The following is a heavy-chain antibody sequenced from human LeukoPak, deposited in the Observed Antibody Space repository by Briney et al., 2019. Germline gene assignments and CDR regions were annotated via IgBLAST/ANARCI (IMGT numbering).Heavy chain of an antibody. CDR3: AREVSCSSTSCDYYYYYMDA. D-gene: IGHD2-2*01. V-gene: IGHV4-59*01. CDR2: IYYSGST. CDR1: GGSISSYY. Sequence: SETLSLTCTVSGGSISSYYWSWIRQPPGKGLEWIGYIYYSGSTNYNPSLKSRVTISVDTSKNQFSLKLSSVTAADTAVYYCAREVSCSSTSCDYYYYYMDAWGKGTTVTVSS. J-gene: IGHJ6*03.